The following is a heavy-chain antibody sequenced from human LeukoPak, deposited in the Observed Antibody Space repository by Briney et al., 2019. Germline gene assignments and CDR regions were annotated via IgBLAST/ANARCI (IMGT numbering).Heavy chain of an antibody. V-gene: IGHV3-30*02. CDR1: GFTFSSYG. CDR3: AKSGYYYDSSGPGD. Sequence: GGSLRLSCAASGFTFSSYGMNWVRQAPGKGLEWVAFIRYDGSNKYYADSVKGRFTISRDNSKNTLYLQMNSLRAEDTAVYYCAKSGYYYDSSGPGDWGQGTLVTVSS. CDR2: IRYDGSNK. D-gene: IGHD3-22*01. J-gene: IGHJ4*02.